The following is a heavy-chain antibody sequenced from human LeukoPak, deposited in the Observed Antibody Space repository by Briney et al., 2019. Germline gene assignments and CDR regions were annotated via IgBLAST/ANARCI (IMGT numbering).Heavy chain of an antibody. CDR3: ARERSHKLDFDY. J-gene: IGHJ4*02. V-gene: IGHV4-38-2*02. CDR2: VYHSGTT. D-gene: IGHD6-6*01. Sequence: SETLSLTCTVSGYSISSGYLWGWIRQPPGKGLEWIGTVYHSGTTSYNPSLMSRVTISIDTSKHQSSMNMTSVTAADTAVYYCARERSHKLDFDYWGQGTLVTVSS. CDR1: GYSISSGYL.